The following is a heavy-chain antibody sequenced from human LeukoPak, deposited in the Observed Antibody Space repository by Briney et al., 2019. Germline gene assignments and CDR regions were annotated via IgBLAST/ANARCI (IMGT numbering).Heavy chain of an antibody. D-gene: IGHD3-3*01. CDR1: GGSFGGYY. CDR3: ARGPPEGGYDFWSGYEFDY. Sequence: SETLSLTCAVYGGSFGGYYWSWIRQPPGKGLEWIGEINHSGSTNYNPSLKSRVTISVDTSKNQFSLKLSSVTAADTAVYYCARGPPEGGYDFWSGYEFDYWGQGTLVTVSS. V-gene: IGHV4-34*01. J-gene: IGHJ4*02. CDR2: INHSGST.